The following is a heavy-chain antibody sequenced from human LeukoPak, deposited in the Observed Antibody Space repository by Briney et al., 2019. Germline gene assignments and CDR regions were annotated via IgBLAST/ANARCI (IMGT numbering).Heavy chain of an antibody. J-gene: IGHJ5*02. CDR3: AREDHRFDP. Sequence: GGSLRLSCAASGFTFDDYAMHWVRQAPGKGLEWVSLISWDGGSTYYADSVKGRFTISRDNSKNSLYLQMNSLRAEDTAVYCCAREDHRFDPWGQGTLVTVSS. CDR2: ISWDGGST. CDR1: GFTFDDYA. V-gene: IGHV3-43D*03.